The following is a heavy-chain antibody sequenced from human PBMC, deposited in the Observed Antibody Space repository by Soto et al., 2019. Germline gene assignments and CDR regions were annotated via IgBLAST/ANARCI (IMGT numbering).Heavy chain of an antibody. CDR2: ISSSSSTI. Sequence: GGSLRLSCAASGFTFSSYSMNWVRQAPGKGLEWVSYISSSSSTIYYADSVKGRFTISRDNAKNSLYLQMNSLRDEDTAVYYCARRSAPYCGGDCYSAFDYWGQGTLVTVSS. CDR3: ARRSAPYCGGDCYSAFDY. D-gene: IGHD2-21*02. CDR1: GFTFSSYS. V-gene: IGHV3-48*02. J-gene: IGHJ4*02.